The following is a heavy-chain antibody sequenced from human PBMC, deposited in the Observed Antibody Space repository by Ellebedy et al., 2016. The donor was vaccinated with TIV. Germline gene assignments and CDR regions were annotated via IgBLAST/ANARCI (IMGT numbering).Heavy chain of an antibody. Sequence: SETLSLTCAVYGGSFSGYYWSWVRQPPGMGLEWIGEINHPGTTNYNPSLKSRVTISVDTSKNQFSLNLSSVTAADTAVYYCAREMSTYPGFDYWGQGALVTVSS. D-gene: IGHD3-16*01. J-gene: IGHJ4*02. CDR3: AREMSTYPGFDY. CDR1: GGSFSGYY. V-gene: IGHV4-34*01. CDR2: INHPGTT.